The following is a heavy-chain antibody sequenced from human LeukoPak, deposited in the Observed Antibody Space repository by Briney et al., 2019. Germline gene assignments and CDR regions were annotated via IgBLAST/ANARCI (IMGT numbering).Heavy chain of an antibody. CDR1: GFTVSSNY. CDR3: ARGYGGNSFTYFDY. D-gene: IGHD4-23*01. Sequence: GGSLRLSCAASGFTVSSNYMSWVRQAPGKGLEWVSVIYSGGSTYYADSVKGRFTISRDNSKSTLYLQMNSLRAEDTAVYYCARGYGGNSFTYFDYWGQGTLVTVSS. J-gene: IGHJ4*02. CDR2: IYSGGST. V-gene: IGHV3-66*02.